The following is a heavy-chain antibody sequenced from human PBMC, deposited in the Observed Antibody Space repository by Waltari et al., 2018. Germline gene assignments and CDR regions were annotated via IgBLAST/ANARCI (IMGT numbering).Heavy chain of an antibody. D-gene: IGHD1-26*01. CDR3: ARQYGGSHRRYFDF. Sequence: EVQLVQSGPEVRKPGESLKISCPGFGYTFSDQWIAWVRRTPGKGLEWMGIVYPYDSETRYGPTFEGQVVMSADKSIDTAYLQWSSLKASDTGVYYCARQYGGSHRRYFDFWGQGTPVTVSS. J-gene: IGHJ4*02. CDR2: VYPYDSET. V-gene: IGHV5-51*01. CDR1: GYTFSDQW.